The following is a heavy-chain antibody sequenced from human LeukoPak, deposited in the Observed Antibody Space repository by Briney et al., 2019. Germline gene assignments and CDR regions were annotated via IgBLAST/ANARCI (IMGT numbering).Heavy chain of an antibody. Sequence: SETLSLTCTVSGGSISSSSYYWGWIRQPPGKGLEWIGSIYYSGSTYYNPSLKSRVTISVDTSKNQFSLKLSSVTAADTAVYYWARGPQLGMAKEFDYWGQGTLVTVSS. CDR1: GGSISSSSYY. V-gene: IGHV4-39*07. CDR3: ARGPQLGMAKEFDY. CDR2: IYYSGST. J-gene: IGHJ4*02. D-gene: IGHD7-27*01.